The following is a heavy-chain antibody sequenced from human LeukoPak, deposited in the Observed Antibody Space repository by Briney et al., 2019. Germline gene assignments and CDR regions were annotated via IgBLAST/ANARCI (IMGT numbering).Heavy chain of an antibody. D-gene: IGHD6-19*01. Sequence: SETLSLTCTVSGGSMRSYFWSWIRQPPGKGLEWIAYMYYSGKTDYNPSLQSRVTISVDTSQNQFSLNLRSVTASDTAVYYCARREGSSGRGFDYWGQGTLVTVSS. V-gene: IGHV4-59*08. CDR3: ARREGSSGRGFDY. CDR1: GGSMRSYF. J-gene: IGHJ4*02. CDR2: MYYSGKT.